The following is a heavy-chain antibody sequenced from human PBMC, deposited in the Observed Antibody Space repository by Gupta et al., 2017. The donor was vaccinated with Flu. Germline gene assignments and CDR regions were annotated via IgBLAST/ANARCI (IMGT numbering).Heavy chain of an antibody. Sequence: EVHLLESGGGLVQPGGSLRLSCAASGFTFNHHAMGWVSQAPGKGLEWVSGISDTGISTYYADSVKGRFTISRDDSKNSLHLQMDSLRAEDTAIYYCAKDLGQGLKKGGIVGIPTLDYWGQGTLVTVSS. CDR2: ISDTGIST. CDR3: AKDLGQGLKKGGIVGIPTLDY. J-gene: IGHJ4*02. CDR1: GFTFNHHA. D-gene: IGHD2-2*01. V-gene: IGHV3-23*01.